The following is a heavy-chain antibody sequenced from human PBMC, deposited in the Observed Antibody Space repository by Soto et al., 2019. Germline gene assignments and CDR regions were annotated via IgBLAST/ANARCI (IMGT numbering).Heavy chain of an antibody. V-gene: IGHV3-7*01. J-gene: IGHJ4*02. CDR3: AREITTGWYGNFDY. CDR2: IKHDGSER. D-gene: IGHD6-19*01. Sequence: GKGLEWVANIKHDGSERHYVDSLKGRFTISRDNVKNSVYLQMNSLRAEDTATYFCAREITTGWYGNFDYWGQGALVTVSS.